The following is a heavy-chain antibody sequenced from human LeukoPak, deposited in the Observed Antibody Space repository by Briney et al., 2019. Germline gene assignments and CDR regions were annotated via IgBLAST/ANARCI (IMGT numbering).Heavy chain of an antibody. J-gene: IGHJ4*02. CDR3: ARRVASGYYCDY. CDR1: GFTFSSYA. D-gene: IGHD3-22*01. CDR2: IYYTGST. V-gene: IGHV4-59*08. Sequence: GSLRLSCAASGFTFSSYAMSWVRQAPGKGLEWIGYIYYTGSTNYNPSLKNRVTISVDTSKNQFSLKLTSVTAADTAVYYCARRVASGYYCDYWGQGTLVTVSS.